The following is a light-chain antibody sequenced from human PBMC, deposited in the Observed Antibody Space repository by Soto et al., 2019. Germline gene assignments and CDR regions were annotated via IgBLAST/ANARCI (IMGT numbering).Light chain of an antibody. CDR1: QSLIHSDGNTY. V-gene: IGKV2-30*02. J-gene: IGKJ1*01. CDR2: EVS. CDR3: MQGTLLPWT. Sequence: DVVMTQSPLSLPVTLGQPASISCRSSQSLIHSDGNTYLSWFQQRPGQSPRRLIYEVSDRDSGVPDRFTGSGSGTNITLKSSRVEAEDVGVYYCMQGTLLPWTFGQGTEVEIK.